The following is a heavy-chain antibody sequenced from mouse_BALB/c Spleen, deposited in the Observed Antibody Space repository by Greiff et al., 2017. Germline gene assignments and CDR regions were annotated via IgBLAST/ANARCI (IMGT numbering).Heavy chain of an antibody. Sequence: QVQLQQPGAELVKPGASVKLSCKASGYTFTSYWMHWVTQRPGQGLEWIGEIDPSDSYTNYNQKFKGKATLTVDKSSSTAYMQLSSLTSEDSAVYYCARRYGPYWGQGTLVTVSA. V-gene: IGHV1-69*02. CDR1: GYTFTSYW. J-gene: IGHJ3*01. CDR3: ARRYGPY. D-gene: IGHD2-10*02. CDR2: IDPSDSYT.